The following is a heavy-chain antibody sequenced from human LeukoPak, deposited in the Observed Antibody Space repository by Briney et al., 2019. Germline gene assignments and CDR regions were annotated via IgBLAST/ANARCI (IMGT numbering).Heavy chain of an antibody. J-gene: IGHJ4*02. Sequence: PSETLSLTCTVSGGSISSYYWSWIRQPPGKGLEWIGYICYSGTTNYNPSLKSRVTISVDTSKNQFSLKLSSVTAADTAVYFCARCWSRFDYWGQGTLVTVSS. CDR1: GGSISSYY. CDR2: ICYSGTT. V-gene: IGHV4-59*08. D-gene: IGHD3-3*01. CDR3: ARCWSRFDY.